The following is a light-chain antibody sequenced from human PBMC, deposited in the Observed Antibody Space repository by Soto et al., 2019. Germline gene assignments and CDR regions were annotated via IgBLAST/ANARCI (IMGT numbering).Light chain of an antibody. Sequence: IVMTQSPPTLSVSPGERCTLSCRASQRISTNVAWYQHKPGQAPRLLIYSASTRATGIPARFSGSGSGTEFTLTISSLQSEDFAVYYCQQYNNWPRTFGQGTMVDI. CDR3: QQYNNWPRT. CDR2: SAS. CDR1: QRISTN. J-gene: IGKJ1*01. V-gene: IGKV3-15*01.